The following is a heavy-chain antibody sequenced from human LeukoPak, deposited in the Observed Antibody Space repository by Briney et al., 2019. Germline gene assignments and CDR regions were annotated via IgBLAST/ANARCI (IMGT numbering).Heavy chain of an antibody. V-gene: IGHV1-18*01. CDR1: GYTFTSYG. J-gene: IGHJ5*02. CDR3: ARVGGLLNWFDP. D-gene: IGHD1-26*01. Sequence: ASVKVSCKASGYTFTSYGISWVRQAPGQGLEWMGWISAYNANTNYAQKFQGRVTMTTDTSTSTAYMELRSLTSDDTAVYYCARVGGLLNWFDPWGQGTLVTVSS. CDR2: ISAYNANT.